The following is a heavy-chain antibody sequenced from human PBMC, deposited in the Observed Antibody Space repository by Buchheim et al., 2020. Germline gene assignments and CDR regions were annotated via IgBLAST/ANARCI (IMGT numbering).Heavy chain of an antibody. CDR3: ARDYDSSGPFFDY. J-gene: IGHJ4*02. D-gene: IGHD3-22*01. V-gene: IGHV3-33*01. Sequence: QVQLVESGGGVVQPGRSLRLSCAASGFTFSSYGMHWVRQAPGKGLEWVAVIWYDGSNKYYADSVKGRLTISRDNSKNTLYLQMNSLRAEDTAVYYCARDYDSSGPFFDYWGQGTL. CDR1: GFTFSSYG. CDR2: IWYDGSNK.